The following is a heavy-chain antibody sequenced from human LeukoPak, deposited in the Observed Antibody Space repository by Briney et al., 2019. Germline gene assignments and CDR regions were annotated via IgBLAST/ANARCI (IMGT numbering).Heavy chain of an antibody. CDR1: GDTLSTYY. Sequence: SETRSLTCSLSGDTLSTYYWNWIRQTPGRGLEWIGHISLGNTEYNPSLKSRVTISVDTSKNEFYLRLTSVTAADTALYFCARDKRHSYGKYFDPWSQGTLVSVSS. V-gene: IGHV4-59*12. D-gene: IGHD5-18*01. CDR2: ISLGNT. CDR3: ARDKRHSYGKYFDP. J-gene: IGHJ4*02.